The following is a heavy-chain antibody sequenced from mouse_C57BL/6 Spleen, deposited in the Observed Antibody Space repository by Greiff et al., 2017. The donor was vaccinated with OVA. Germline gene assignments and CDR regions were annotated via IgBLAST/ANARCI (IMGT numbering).Heavy chain of an antibody. CDR3: ARDYYGSSYLHWYFDV. J-gene: IGHJ1*03. V-gene: IGHV3-6*01. Sequence: VQLKQSGPGLVKPSQSLSLTCSVTGYSITSGYYWNWIRQFPGNKLEWMGYISYDGSNNYNPSLKNRISITRDTSKNQFFLKLNSVTTEDTATYYCARDYYGSSYLHWYFDVWGTGTTVTVSS. CDR2: ISYDGSN. CDR1: GYSITSGYY. D-gene: IGHD1-1*01.